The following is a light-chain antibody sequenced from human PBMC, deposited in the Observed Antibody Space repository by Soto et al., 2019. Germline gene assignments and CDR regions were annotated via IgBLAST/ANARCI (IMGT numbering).Light chain of an antibody. Sequence: QSVLTQPPSVSGAPGQRVTISCTGSNSNIGADYAVSWYQQHPGKAPKLMIYEGSKRPSGVSNRFSGSKSGNTASLTISGLQAEDEADYYCCSYAGSSTYVFGTGTKVTVL. J-gene: IGLJ1*01. CDR2: EGS. CDR1: NSNIGADYA. V-gene: IGLV2-23*01. CDR3: CSYAGSSTYV.